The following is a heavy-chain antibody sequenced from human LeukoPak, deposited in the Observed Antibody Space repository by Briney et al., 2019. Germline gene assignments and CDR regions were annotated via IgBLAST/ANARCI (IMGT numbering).Heavy chain of an antibody. J-gene: IGHJ5*02. CDR1: GYTFTSYY. CDR3: AREMFIAVAGSSPNWFDP. D-gene: IGHD6-19*01. CDR2: INPSGGST. V-gene: IGHV1-46*01. Sequence: ASVTVSCKASGYTFTSYYMHWVRQAPGQGLEWMGIINPSGGSTSYAQKFQGRVTMTRDTSTSTVYMELSSLRSEDTAVYYCAREMFIAVAGSSPNWFDPWGQGTLVTVSS.